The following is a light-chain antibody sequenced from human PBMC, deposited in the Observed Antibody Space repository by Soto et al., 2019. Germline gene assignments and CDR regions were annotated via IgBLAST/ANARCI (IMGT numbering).Light chain of an antibody. Sequence: QSALTQPRSVSGSPGQSVTISCTGISSDVGHYNFVSWYQKYPGKAPKLVLYDVNKRPSGVPGRFSGSKSGNTASLTVSGLQSDDEADHYCSSYAGGYPVLFGGGTKVTVL. J-gene: IGLJ2*01. CDR3: SSYAGGYPVL. V-gene: IGLV2-11*01. CDR1: SSDVGHYNF. CDR2: DVN.